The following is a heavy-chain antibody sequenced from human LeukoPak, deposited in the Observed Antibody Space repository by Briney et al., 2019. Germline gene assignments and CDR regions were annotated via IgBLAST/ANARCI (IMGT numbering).Heavy chain of an antibody. J-gene: IGHJ6*02. CDR3: ARVKQQLVYYYYYGMDA. Sequence: SETLSLTCTVSGYSISSGYYWGWIRQPPGKGLEWIGSIYYSGSTYYNPSLKGRVTISVDTSKNQFSLKLSSVTAADTAVYYCARVKQQLVYYYYYGMDAWGQGTTVTVSS. D-gene: IGHD6-13*01. V-gene: IGHV4-38-2*02. CDR1: GYSISSGYY. CDR2: IYYSGST.